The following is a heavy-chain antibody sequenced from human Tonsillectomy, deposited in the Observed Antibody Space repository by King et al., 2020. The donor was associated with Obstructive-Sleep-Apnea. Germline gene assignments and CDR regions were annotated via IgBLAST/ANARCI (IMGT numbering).Heavy chain of an antibody. CDR2: IYYSGST. V-gene: IGHV4-39*07. J-gene: IGHJ4*02. CDR3: ARVRGYSYGLFDY. D-gene: IGHD5-18*01. Sequence: QLQESGPGLVKPSETLSLTCTVSGGSISSSSYYWGWIRQPPGKGLEWIGSIYYSGSTYYNPSLKSRVTISLDTSKNQFSLKLSSVTAADTAVYYCARVRGYSYGLFDYWGQGTLVTVSS. CDR1: GGSISSSSYY.